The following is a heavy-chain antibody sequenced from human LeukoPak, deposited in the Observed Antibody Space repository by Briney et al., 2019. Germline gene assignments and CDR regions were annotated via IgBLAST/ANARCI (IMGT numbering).Heavy chain of an antibody. CDR2: FDPEDGET. J-gene: IGHJ4*02. V-gene: IGHV1-24*01. CDR1: GYTLTELS. D-gene: IGHD2-2*01. Sequence: ASVKVSCKVSGYTLTELSMHWVRQAPGKGLEWMGGFDPEDGETIYAQKFQGRVTMTRNTSISTAYMELSSLRSEDTAVYYCARGLRILNQLPFYWGQGTLVTVSS. CDR3: ARGLRILNQLPFY.